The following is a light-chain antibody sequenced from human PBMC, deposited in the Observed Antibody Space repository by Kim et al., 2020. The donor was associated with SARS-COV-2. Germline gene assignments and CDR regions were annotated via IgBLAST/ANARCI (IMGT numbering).Light chain of an antibody. V-gene: IGLV3-21*04. CDR3: QVWDRSSDHWV. CDR1: NIGSKS. Sequence: SYELTQPPSVSVAPGKTARITCGGNNIGSKSVHWYQQKPGQAPVVVIYYDSDRPSGIPERISGSNSGNTATLTISRVEAGDEADYYCQVWDRSSDHWVFGGGTHLTVL. CDR2: YDS. J-gene: IGLJ3*02.